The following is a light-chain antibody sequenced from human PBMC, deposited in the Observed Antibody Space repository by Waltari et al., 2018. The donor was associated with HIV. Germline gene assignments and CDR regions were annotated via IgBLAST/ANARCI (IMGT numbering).Light chain of an antibody. J-gene: IGLJ3*02. Sequence: SYVLTQPPSVSVAPGQTARITCGGNNIGSKSVHWYQQKPGQAPVLVVYDDSDRPSGSPERFSGANSGNTATLTISRVEAGDEADYYCQVWDSSSDPRWVVGGGTKLTVL. V-gene: IGLV3-21*02. CDR3: QVWDSSSDPRWV. CDR1: NIGSKS. CDR2: DDS.